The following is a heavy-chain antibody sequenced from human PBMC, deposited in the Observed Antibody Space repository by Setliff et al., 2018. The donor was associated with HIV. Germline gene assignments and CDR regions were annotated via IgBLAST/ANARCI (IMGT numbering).Heavy chain of an antibody. CDR2: ISSSGSTI. J-gene: IGHJ4*02. V-gene: IGHV3-23*01. CDR1: GFTFNTYG. CDR3: AKVGA. Sequence: GGSLRLSCTASGFTFNTYGMHWVRQAPGKGLEWVSYISSSGSTIYYADSVRGRFTISRDNSKNTLYLQMNSLRAEDTAVYYCAKVGAWGQGTLVTVSS.